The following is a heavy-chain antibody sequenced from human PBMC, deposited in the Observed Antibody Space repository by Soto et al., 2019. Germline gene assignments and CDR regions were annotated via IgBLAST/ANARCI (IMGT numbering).Heavy chain of an antibody. CDR2: IYHSGIT. V-gene: IGHV4-38-2*01. CDR3: ARVKLAGRGGFEY. J-gene: IGHJ4*02. CDR1: GYSISSGYY. D-gene: IGHD2-15*01. Sequence: SETLSLTCAVSGYSISSGYYWGWIRQPPVKGLEWIGSIYHSGITHYNPSLKSRVTISVDTSKNQFSLKLSSVTAADTAVYYCARVKLAGRGGFEYWGQGTMVTVSS.